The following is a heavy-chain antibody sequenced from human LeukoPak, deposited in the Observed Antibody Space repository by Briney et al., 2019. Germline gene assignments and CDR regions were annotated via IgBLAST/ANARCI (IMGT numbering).Heavy chain of an antibody. J-gene: IGHJ3*02. CDR2: VSGSDGST. V-gene: IGHV3-23*01. Sequence: GGSLRFSCVASGFTFSRYTMTWVRQAPGRGLEWVSSVSGSDGSTRYADPVKGRFTIARDNSKNTMYLQMNSLRVADTAVYYCAKTLTVIVVATDAFDIWGQGTMVTVSS. D-gene: IGHD3-22*01. CDR3: AKTLTVIVVATDAFDI. CDR1: GFTFSRYT.